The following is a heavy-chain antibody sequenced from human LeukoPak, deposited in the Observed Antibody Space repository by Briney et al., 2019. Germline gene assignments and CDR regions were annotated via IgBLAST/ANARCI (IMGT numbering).Heavy chain of an antibody. Sequence: GGSLRLSCAASGFTFSSYSMNWVRQAPGKGLEWVSSISSSSSYIYYADSVKGRFTISRDNAKNSLYLQMDSLRAEDTAVYYCARGFLRNGGEFDYWGQGTLVTVSS. J-gene: IGHJ4*02. CDR2: ISSSSSYI. D-gene: IGHD3-16*01. CDR3: ARGFLRNGGEFDY. V-gene: IGHV3-21*01. CDR1: GFTFSSYS.